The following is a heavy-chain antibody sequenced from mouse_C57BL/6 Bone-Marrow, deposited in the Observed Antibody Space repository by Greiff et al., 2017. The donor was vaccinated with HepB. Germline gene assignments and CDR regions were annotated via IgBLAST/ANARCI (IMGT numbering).Heavy chain of an antibody. CDR2: ISSGSSTI. V-gene: IGHV5-17*01. CDR1: GFTFSGYG. D-gene: IGHD4-1*01. Sequence: EVMLVESGGGLVKPGGSLKLSCAASGFTFSGYGMHWVRQAPEKGLEWVAYISSGSSTIYYADTVKGRFTISRDNAKNTLFLQMTSLRSEDTAMYYCARMVNWAFAYWGQGTLVTVSA. CDR3: ARMVNWAFAY. J-gene: IGHJ3*01.